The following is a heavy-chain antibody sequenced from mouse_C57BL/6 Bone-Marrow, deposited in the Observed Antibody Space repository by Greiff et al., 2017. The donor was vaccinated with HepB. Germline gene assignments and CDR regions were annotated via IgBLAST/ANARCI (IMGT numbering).Heavy chain of an antibody. Sequence: QVQLKESGAELVRPGTSVKMSCKASGYTFTNYWIGWAKQRPGHGLEWIGDIYPGGGYTNYNEKFKGKATLTADKSSSTAYMQFSSLTSEDSAIYYCARGGYYFDYWGQGTTLTVSS. CDR1: GYTFTNYW. CDR2: IYPGGGYT. J-gene: IGHJ2*01. CDR3: ARGGYYFDY. V-gene: IGHV1-63*01.